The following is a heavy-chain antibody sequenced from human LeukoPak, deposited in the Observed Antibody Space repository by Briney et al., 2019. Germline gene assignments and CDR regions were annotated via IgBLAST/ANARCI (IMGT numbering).Heavy chain of an antibody. V-gene: IGHV3-21*01. CDR3: ARDEGSYGTGSYYSY. Sequence: GGSLRLSCAASGFTFSSYSMNWVRQAPGKGLEWDSSISSSSSYIYYADSVKGRFTISRDNAKNSLYLQMNSLRAEDTAVYYCARDEGSYGTGSYYSYWGQGTLVTVSS. J-gene: IGHJ4*02. CDR1: GFTFSSYS. D-gene: IGHD3-10*01. CDR2: ISSSSSYI.